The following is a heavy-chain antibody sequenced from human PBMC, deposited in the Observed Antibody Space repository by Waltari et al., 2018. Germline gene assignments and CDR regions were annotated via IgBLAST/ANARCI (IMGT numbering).Heavy chain of an antibody. V-gene: IGHV4-39*01. CDR1: GGSISSRSYY. D-gene: IGHD6-19*01. CDR3: ASGSGWSNWYFDL. CDR2: IYYSGST. Sequence: QLQLQESGPGLVKPSETLSLTCTVSGGSISSRSYYWGWIRQPPGKGLEWIGSIYYSGSTYYNPSLKSRVTISVDTSKNQFSLKLSSVTAADTAVYYCASGSGWSNWYFDLWGRGTLVTVSS. J-gene: IGHJ2*01.